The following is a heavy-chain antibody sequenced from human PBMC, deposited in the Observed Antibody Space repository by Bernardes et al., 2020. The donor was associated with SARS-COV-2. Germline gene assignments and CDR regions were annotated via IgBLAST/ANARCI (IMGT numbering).Heavy chain of an antibody. CDR1: GYTFTSYG. Sequence: ASVKVSCKASGYTFTSYGISWVRQAPGQGLEWMGWISAYNGNTNYAQKLQGRVTMTTDTSTSTAYMELRSLRSDDTAVYYCARDDSSSSRYYYYYGMDVWGQGTTVTVSS. D-gene: IGHD6-6*01. CDR3: ARDDSSSSRYYYYYGMDV. V-gene: IGHV1-18*01. CDR2: ISAYNGNT. J-gene: IGHJ6*02.